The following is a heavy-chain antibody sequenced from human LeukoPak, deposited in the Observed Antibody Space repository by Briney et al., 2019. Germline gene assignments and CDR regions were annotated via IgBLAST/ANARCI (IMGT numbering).Heavy chain of an antibody. V-gene: IGHV3-74*01. CDR2: VNEDGTGT. Sequence: GGSLRLSCAASGFTFTDHWMHWLRQAPGKGLMWVSRVNEDGTGTSYADSVKGRFTISRDNAKNTLYLQMNSLRAEDTAVYYCARAYVDTAMVDYYYYYMDVWGKGTTVTVSS. CDR3: ARAYVDTAMVDYYYYYMDV. CDR1: GFTFTDHW. J-gene: IGHJ6*03. D-gene: IGHD5-18*01.